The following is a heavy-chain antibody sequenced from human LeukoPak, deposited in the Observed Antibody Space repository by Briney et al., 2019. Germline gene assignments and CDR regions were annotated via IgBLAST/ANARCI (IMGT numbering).Heavy chain of an antibody. J-gene: IGHJ4*02. CDR3: ARQTGSGLFILP. Sequence: SETLSLTCTVSGVSISSSNSYWGWIRQPPGKGLEWIGSIYYSGNTYYNASLKSQVSISIDTSKNEFSLRLTSVTAADTAVYYCARQTGSGLFILPGGQGTLVTVSS. CDR2: IYYSGNT. V-gene: IGHV4-39*01. D-gene: IGHD3/OR15-3a*01. CDR1: GVSISSSNSY.